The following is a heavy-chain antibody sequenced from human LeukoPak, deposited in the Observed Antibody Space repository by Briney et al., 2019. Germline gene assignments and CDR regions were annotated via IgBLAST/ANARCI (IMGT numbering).Heavy chain of an antibody. V-gene: IGHV3-74*01. CDR1: GFTFSTYW. CDR2: INSGASNT. Sequence: RGSPRLSCAASGFTFSTYWMHWVRQAPGKGPVWVSRINSGASNTIYADSVKGRFTISRDNAKSTLYLQMNSLRAEDTAVYYCARPYGMDVWGKGTTVSSSS. CDR3: ARPYGMDV. J-gene: IGHJ6*04.